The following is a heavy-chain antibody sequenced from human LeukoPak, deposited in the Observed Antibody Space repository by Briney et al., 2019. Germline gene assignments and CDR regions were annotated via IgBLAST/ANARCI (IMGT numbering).Heavy chain of an antibody. Sequence: SETLSLTCTVSGGSITSSAYYWGWIRQPPGKGLEWIGTIYYTGSTYYNPSLKSRVTISVDTSKNQFSLKLSSVTATDTAVYYCARWFGKTLAGVYWGEGTLVTVSS. D-gene: IGHD3-10*01. CDR1: GGSITSSAYY. CDR3: ARWFGKTLAGVY. V-gene: IGHV4-39*01. J-gene: IGHJ4*02. CDR2: IYYTGST.